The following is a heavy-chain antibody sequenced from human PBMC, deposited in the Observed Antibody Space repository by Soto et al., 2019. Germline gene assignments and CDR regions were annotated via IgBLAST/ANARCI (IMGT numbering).Heavy chain of an antibody. CDR2: INAGNGNT. CDR3: ARVGKGYCSGGSRYTFDY. CDR1: GYTFTSYA. Sequence: ASVKVSCKASGYTFTSYAMHWVRQAPGQRLEWMGWINAGNGNTKYSQKFQGRVTITRDTSASTAYMELSSLRSEDTAVYYCARVGKGYCSGGSRYTFDYWCQGPWLTVSS. J-gene: IGHJ4*02. D-gene: IGHD2-15*01. V-gene: IGHV1-3*01.